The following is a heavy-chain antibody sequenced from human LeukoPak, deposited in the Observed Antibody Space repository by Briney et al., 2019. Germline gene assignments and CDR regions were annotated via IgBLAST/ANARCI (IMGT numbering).Heavy chain of an antibody. Sequence: ASVKVACKASGYTFTSYGVSWVRQAPGQGLEWMGWISAYNGNANYAQKLQGRVTMTTDTSTSTAYMGLRSLRTDDTAVYYCARANIVVVPAAIAWFDPWGQGTLVTVSS. CDR3: ARANIVVVPAAIAWFDP. V-gene: IGHV1-18*01. CDR1: GYTFTSYG. CDR2: ISAYNGNA. D-gene: IGHD2-2*01. J-gene: IGHJ5*02.